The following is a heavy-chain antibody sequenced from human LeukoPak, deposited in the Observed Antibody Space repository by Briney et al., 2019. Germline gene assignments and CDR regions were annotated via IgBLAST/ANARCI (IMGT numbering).Heavy chain of an antibody. D-gene: IGHD3-22*01. Sequence: ASVKVSCKASGYTFTGYYMHWVRPAPGQGLEWMGWINPNSGGTNYAQKFQGRVTMTRDTSISTAYMELSRLRSDDTAVYYCARGHDSSGYHLGRFSFDYWGQGTLVTVSS. CDR1: GYTFTGYY. CDR3: ARGHDSSGYHLGRFSFDY. J-gene: IGHJ4*02. V-gene: IGHV1-2*02. CDR2: INPNSGGT.